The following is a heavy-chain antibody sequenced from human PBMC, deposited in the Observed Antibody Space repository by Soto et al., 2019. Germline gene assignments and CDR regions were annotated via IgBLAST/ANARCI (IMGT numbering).Heavy chain of an antibody. D-gene: IGHD6-13*01. J-gene: IGHJ6*01. CDR1: VDSITTYY. CDR2: IDASGNT. Sequence: SETLSLPCTVSVDSITTYYCSWIRQPAWKGLEWIGRIDASGNTNYNPFLNSSVTMSIDTSKKQFSLKLTSVTAADTAIYYCARYSNNWFHTDVIDVFGRGITFTICS. CDR3: ARYSNNWFHTDVIDV. V-gene: IGHV4-4*07.